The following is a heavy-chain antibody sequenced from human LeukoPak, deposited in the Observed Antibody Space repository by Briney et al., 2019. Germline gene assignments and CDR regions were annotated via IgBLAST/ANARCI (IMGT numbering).Heavy chain of an antibody. CDR3: AKGGQQQPSEGFDY. Sequence: GGSLRLSCAASGFTFDDYAMHWVRQAPGKGLEWVSGISWNSGSIGYADSVKGRLTISRDNDKNSLYLQMNSLRAEDTALYYCAKGGQQQPSEGFDYWGQGTLVTVSS. D-gene: IGHD6-13*01. CDR1: GFTFDDYA. V-gene: IGHV3-9*01. CDR2: ISWNSGSI. J-gene: IGHJ4*02.